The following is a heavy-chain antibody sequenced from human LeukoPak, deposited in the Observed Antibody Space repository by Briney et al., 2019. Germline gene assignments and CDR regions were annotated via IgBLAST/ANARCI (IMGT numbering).Heavy chain of an antibody. CDR1: GFIFSSHA. Sequence: GGSLRLSCAASGFIFSSHAMSWVRQTPGKGLEWVSVIFTTGTTYYADSVKGRFTLSRDNVENTVRLQMSSLTAEDTALYYCAGDRRTSGWYASWGQGTLVTVSS. CDR2: IFTTGTT. D-gene: IGHD6-19*01. V-gene: IGHV3-53*01. J-gene: IGHJ5*02. CDR3: AGDRRTSGWYAS.